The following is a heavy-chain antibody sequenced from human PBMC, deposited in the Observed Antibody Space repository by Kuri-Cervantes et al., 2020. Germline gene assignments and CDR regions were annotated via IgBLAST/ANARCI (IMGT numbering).Heavy chain of an antibody. CDR3: GKDNGYSSGWYGAFDT. V-gene: IGHV3-21*04. J-gene: IGHJ3*02. CDR2: IISSSSYT. CDR1: GFTFNSYT. Sequence: GGSLRLSCEVSGFTFNSYTMNWVRQAPGKGLEWVSSIISSSSYTYYADSVKGRFTISRDNSKDSLYLQMDNLRTEDTALYYCGKDNGYSSGWYGAFDTWGLGTMVTVSS. D-gene: IGHD6-19*01.